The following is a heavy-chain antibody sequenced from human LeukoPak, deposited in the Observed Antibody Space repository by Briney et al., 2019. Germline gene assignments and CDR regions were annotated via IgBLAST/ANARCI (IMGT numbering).Heavy chain of an antibody. J-gene: IGHJ4*02. CDR3: ARTWIHLFTPHFDL. D-gene: IGHD5-18*01. V-gene: IGHV1-2*06. CDR2: INPNTGVT. CDR1: GYTFSVHY. Sequence: ASVKVSCKASGYTFSVHYLHWVRQAPGHGLEWMGRINPNTGVTQYTQNFQGRGTMPGDTCISTAYMELNGLRSDATAIYYCARTWIHLFTPHFDLWGPGTLVTVSS.